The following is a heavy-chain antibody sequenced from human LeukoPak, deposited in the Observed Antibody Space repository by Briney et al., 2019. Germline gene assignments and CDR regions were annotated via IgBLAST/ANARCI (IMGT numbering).Heavy chain of an antibody. D-gene: IGHD2-2*01. Sequence: GGSLRLSCAASGFTFSDYYMSWIRQAPGKGLEWVSYISSSGSTIYYADSVKGRFTISRDNAKNSLYLQMNSLRAEDTAVYYCAKEIVVVPAAMRGSDYWGQGTLVTVSS. CDR2: ISSSGSTI. J-gene: IGHJ4*02. CDR1: GFTFSDYY. CDR3: AKEIVVVPAAMRGSDY. V-gene: IGHV3-11*01.